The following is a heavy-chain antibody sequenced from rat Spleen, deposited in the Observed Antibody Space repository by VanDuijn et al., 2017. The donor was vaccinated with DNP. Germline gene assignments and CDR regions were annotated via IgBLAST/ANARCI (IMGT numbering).Heavy chain of an antibody. D-gene: IGHD4-1*01. CDR2: ISNSGTYI. CDR3: ARYSLIKRVWDY. J-gene: IGHJ2*01. Sequence: CAVSGFTFRDYGMNWIRQAPGKGLEWISSISNSGTYIYYADIVKVRFTISRENAKKTLYLQMNSLRSEDMATYYCARYSLIKRVWDYWGQGVTVTVSS. V-gene: IGHV5-34*01. CDR1: GFTFRDYG.